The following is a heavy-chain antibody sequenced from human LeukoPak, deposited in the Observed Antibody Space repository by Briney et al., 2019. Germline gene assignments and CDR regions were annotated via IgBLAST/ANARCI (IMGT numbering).Heavy chain of an antibody. CDR3: ARQDGWGIYYFDS. D-gene: IGHD3-10*01. J-gene: IGHJ4*02. Sequence: GESLKISCKGSGYSFTHYWIGWVRQMPGKGLEWMGIIYPTDSDTRYSPTFQGQVTISVDKSITTAYLQWSSLKASDTAMYYCARQDGWGIYYFDSWGQGTLVTVSS. CDR2: IYPTDSDT. CDR1: GYSFTHYW. V-gene: IGHV5-51*01.